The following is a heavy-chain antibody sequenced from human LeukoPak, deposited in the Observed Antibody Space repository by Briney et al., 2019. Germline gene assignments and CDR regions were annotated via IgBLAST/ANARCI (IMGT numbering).Heavy chain of an antibody. V-gene: IGHV4-59*01. CDR3: ARSGIAVAGPDAFDI. D-gene: IGHD6-19*01. J-gene: IGHJ3*02. CDR1: GGSISSYY. CDR2: IYYSGST. Sequence: PSETLSLTCTVSGGSISSYYWSWIRQPPGKGLEWIGYIYYSGSTNYNPSLKCRVTISVDTSKNQFSLKLSSVTAADTAVYYCARSGIAVAGPDAFDIWGQGTMVTVSS.